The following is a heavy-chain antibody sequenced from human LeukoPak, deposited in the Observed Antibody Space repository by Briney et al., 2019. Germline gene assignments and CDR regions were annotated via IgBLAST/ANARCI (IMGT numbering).Heavy chain of an antibody. CDR1: GGSISTYY. J-gene: IGHJ3*02. CDR2: IHTSGNT. V-gene: IGHV4-4*07. D-gene: IGHD3-22*01. Sequence: SETLSLTCTVSGGSISTYYWSWIRQPAGKGLEWIGRIHTSGNTNQNPSLKGRVTMSVDTSKNQLSLNLSSLTAADTAVYYCVRAEIVGRAFDIWGQGTMVTVSS. CDR3: VRAEIVGRAFDI.